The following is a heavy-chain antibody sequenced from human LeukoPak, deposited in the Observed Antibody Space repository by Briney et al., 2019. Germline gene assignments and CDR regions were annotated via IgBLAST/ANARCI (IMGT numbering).Heavy chain of an antibody. D-gene: IGHD3-10*01. Sequence: PGGSLRLSCAASGFTFSSYAMHWVRQAPGKGLEWVAVISYDGSNKYYADSVKGRFTISRDNSKNTLYLQMNSLRAEDTAVYCCARGRLWFGEWSNAFDIWGQGTMVTVSS. CDR2: ISYDGSNK. J-gene: IGHJ3*02. CDR3: ARGRLWFGEWSNAFDI. V-gene: IGHV3-30-3*01. CDR1: GFTFSSYA.